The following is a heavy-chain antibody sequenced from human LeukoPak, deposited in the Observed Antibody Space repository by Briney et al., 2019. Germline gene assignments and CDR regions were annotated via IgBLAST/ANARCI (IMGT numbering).Heavy chain of an antibody. CDR2: ISYDGSSK. CDR3: AKDYYYGSGSYYFDY. V-gene: IGHV3-30*18. D-gene: IGHD3-10*01. J-gene: IGHJ4*02. Sequence: PRGALRDSRASSGCTFISYVIHGVRQAPGRGGEGVAVISYDGSSKYNADSVKGRFTISRDNSKNTLYLQMNSLRAEDTAVYYCAKDYYYGSGSYYFDYWGQGTLVTVSS. CDR1: GCTFISYV.